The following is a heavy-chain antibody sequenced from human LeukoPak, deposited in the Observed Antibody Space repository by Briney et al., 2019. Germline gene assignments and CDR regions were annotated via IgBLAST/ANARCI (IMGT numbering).Heavy chain of an antibody. V-gene: IGHV4-59*08. D-gene: IGHD4-17*01. CDR3: ARMNGDYGFRNYFCYGLDV. CDR2: MYYSGST. CDR1: GGSFSGYY. J-gene: IGHJ6*02. Sequence: PSETLSLTCAVYGGSFSGYYWNWIRQPPGKGLEWIGYMYYSGSTNYNPSLKSRVTMSGDTSKNELSLKLSSVTAADTAVYYCARMNGDYGFRNYFCYGLDVWGQGTTVTVSS.